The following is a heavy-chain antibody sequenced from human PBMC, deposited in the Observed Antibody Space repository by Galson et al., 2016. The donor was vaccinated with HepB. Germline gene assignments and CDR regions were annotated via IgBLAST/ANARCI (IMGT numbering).Heavy chain of an antibody. J-gene: IGHJ5*02. CDR3: AIDYAPISPAGTGFVDP. CDR1: GYTFTRYY. CDR2: ITPTEGAT. Sequence: SVKVSCKASGYTFTRYYIHWVRQAPGQGLEWMGKITPTEGATSYALKFQGRVTMTSDTSTSTIDMELSSLRSEDTAVYYCAIDYAPISPAGTGFVDPWGQGTLVNVSS. D-gene: IGHD1-14*01. V-gene: IGHV1-46*01.